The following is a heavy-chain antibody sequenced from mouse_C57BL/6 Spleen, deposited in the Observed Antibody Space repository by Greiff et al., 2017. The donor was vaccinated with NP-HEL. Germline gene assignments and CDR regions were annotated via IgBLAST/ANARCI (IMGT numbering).Heavy chain of an antibody. Sequence: EVKVEESGGGLVKPGGSLKLSCAASGFTFSDYGMHWVRQAPEKGLEWVAYISSGSSTIYYADTVKGRFTISRDNAKNTLLLQMTSLRSEDTAMYYGARSRIGTGYFDVWGTGTTVTVSS. CDR1: GFTFSDYG. J-gene: IGHJ1*03. CDR3: ARSRIGTGYFDV. D-gene: IGHD3-1*01. CDR2: ISSGSSTI. V-gene: IGHV5-17*01.